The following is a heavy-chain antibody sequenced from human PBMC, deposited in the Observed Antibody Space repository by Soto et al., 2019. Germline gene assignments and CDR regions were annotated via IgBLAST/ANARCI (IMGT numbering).Heavy chain of an antibody. CDR1: GGTFSSYT. CDR3: ATHAGVQLVGSYYYYCYMDV. J-gene: IGHJ6*03. CDR2: IIPILGIA. Sequence: QVQLVQSGAEVKKPGSSVKVSCKASGGTFSSYTISWVRQAPGQGLEWMGRIIPILGIANYAQKFQGRVTITADKSTSTAYMELSSLRSEDTAVYYCATHAGVQLVGSYYYYCYMDVRGKGTTVPVSS. D-gene: IGHD6-6*01. V-gene: IGHV1-69*02.